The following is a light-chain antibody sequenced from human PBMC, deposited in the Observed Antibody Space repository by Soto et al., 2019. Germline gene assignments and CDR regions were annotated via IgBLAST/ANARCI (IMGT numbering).Light chain of an antibody. CDR3: QVWDSSTDRWV. J-gene: IGLJ3*02. CDR2: DDS. CDR1: SIGSKG. V-gene: IGLV3-21*02. Sequence: SSELTQPASVSVAPGQTARITCGGDSIGSKGVHWYQQKPGQAPLLVLYDDSVRPSGIPERISGSSSGNTATLTVNRVGVGDEADYYCQVWDSSTDRWVFGGGTKLTVL.